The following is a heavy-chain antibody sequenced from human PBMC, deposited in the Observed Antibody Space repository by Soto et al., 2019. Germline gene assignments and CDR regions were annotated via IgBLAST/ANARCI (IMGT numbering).Heavy chain of an antibody. Sequence: QVQLVESGGGVVQPGRSLRLSCAASGFTFSSYAMHWVRQAPGKGLEWVAVISYDGSNKYYADSVKGRFTISRDNSKNTRYLQMNSLRAEDTAVYYGARGFVEWLLWGYFDYWGQGTLVTVSS. J-gene: IGHJ4*02. D-gene: IGHD3-3*01. V-gene: IGHV3-30-3*01. CDR3: ARGFVEWLLWGYFDY. CDR2: ISYDGSNK. CDR1: GFTFSSYA.